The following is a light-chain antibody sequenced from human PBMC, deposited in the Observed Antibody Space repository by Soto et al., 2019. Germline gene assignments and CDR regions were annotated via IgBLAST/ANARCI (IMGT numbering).Light chain of an antibody. CDR3: SSYTRSSTLYV. CDR1: SSDVGAYQS. J-gene: IGLJ1*01. V-gene: IGLV2-14*01. CDR2: EVR. Sequence: QSALTQPASVSGSPGQSIIISCTGTSSDVGAYQSVPWYQHHPGKAPKLIIFEVRNRPSGVSNRFSGSKSGNTASPTISGLQAEDEAHYYCSSYTRSSTLYVFGSGTKLTVL.